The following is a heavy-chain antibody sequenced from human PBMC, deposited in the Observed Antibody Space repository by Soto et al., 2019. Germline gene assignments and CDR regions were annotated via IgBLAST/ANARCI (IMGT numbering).Heavy chain of an antibody. J-gene: IGHJ6*02. CDR3: ARDEVWRYNWNGGNRYYYYGMDV. Sequence: SGKFSCKACGGTFSSYAISWVRQAPVQGLEWVGGIIPIFGTANYAQKFQGRVTITADESTSTAYMELSSLRSEDTAVYYCARDEVWRYNWNGGNRYYYYGMDVWGQGTTVTVSS. V-gene: IGHV1-69*13. D-gene: IGHD1-1*01. CDR1: GGTFSSYA. CDR2: IIPIFGTA.